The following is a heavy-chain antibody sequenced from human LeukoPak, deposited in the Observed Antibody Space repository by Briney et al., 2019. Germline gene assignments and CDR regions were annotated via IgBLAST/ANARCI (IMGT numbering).Heavy chain of an antibody. Sequence: SETLSLTCTVSGGSISSYYWSWIRQPPGKGLEWIGYIYYSGSTNYNPSLKSRVTISVDTSKNQFSLKLSSVTAADTAVYYCARRYRYCSGGSCYSGDYGMDVWGQGTTVTVSS. V-gene: IGHV4-59*08. CDR3: ARRYRYCSGGSCYSGDYGMDV. CDR1: GGSISSYY. J-gene: IGHJ6*02. D-gene: IGHD2-15*01. CDR2: IYYSGST.